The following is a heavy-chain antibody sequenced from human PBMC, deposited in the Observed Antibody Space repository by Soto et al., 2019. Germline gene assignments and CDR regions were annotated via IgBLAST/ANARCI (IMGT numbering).Heavy chain of an antibody. D-gene: IGHD3-22*01. CDR2: IYHTGTT. Sequence: PSETLSLTCTVSGGSINSGDYSRTWIRQPPGKGLEWVGYIYHTGTTYYNMSLKSRVTISVDRSKNQFSLKLSSVTAADTAVYYCARGINYYDSSGDSWFDPWGQGTLVT. J-gene: IGHJ5*02. CDR3: ARGINYYDSSGDSWFDP. CDR1: GGSINSGDYS. V-gene: IGHV4-30-2*01.